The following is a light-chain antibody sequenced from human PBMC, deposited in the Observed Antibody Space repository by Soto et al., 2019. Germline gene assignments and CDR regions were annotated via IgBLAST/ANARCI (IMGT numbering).Light chain of an antibody. CDR2: GAS. Sequence: EIVMTQSPATLSVSPGERATLSCRASQSVSSNLAWYQQKPGQAPRLLIYGASTRATGIPVRFSGSGSGTEFTLTISSLQSEDFALYYCQQYNNWPTFTFGPGTKVDIK. J-gene: IGKJ3*01. V-gene: IGKV3-15*01. CDR3: QQYNNWPTFT. CDR1: QSVSSN.